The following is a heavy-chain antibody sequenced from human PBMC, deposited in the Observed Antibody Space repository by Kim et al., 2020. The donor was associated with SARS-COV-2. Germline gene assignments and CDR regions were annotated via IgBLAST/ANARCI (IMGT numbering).Heavy chain of an antibody. J-gene: IGHJ4*02. Sequence: GGSLRLSCAASGFTFSSYAMTWVRQAPGKGLEWVSLIYSDGSGTYYADSVKGRFTISRDNAKNTLYLQMNSLRVEDTAVYYWGKGGYDILTAREYWGQGT. V-gene: IGHV3-23*03. CDR3: GKGGYDILTAREY. CDR2: IYSDGSGT. CDR1: GFTFSSYA. D-gene: IGHD3-9*01.